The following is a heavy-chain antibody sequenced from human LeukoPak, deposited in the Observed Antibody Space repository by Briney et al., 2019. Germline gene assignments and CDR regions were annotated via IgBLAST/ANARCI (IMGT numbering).Heavy chain of an antibody. J-gene: IGHJ6*03. CDR3: ARNGYYSMDV. V-gene: IGHV4-4*02. CDR1: GGSVSNGYW. Sequence: SETLSLTCAVSGGSVSNGYWWSWVRQPPGKGLEWIGEVFHSGSTFYNPSLRSRVTISIDKSENHFSLNLNSVTAADTAMYYCARNGYYSMDVWGKGTTVTVSS. CDR2: VFHSGST.